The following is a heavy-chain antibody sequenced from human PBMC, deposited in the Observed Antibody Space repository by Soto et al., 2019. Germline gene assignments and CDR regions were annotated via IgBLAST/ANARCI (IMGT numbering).Heavy chain of an antibody. CDR1: GFSLNGNGVG. D-gene: IGHD5-12*01. CDR2: IYWAGDL. CDR3: APGYVKLLSTFHSLDS. V-gene: IGHV2-5*02. J-gene: IGHJ4*02. Sequence: XCPTLVNPTQTLTLTCNFSGFSLNGNGVGVGWIRQPPGKALEWLALIYWAGDLRYSPALKSRLTITQDPSKDQVVLTMTNMDPTDSGTYYCAPGYVKLLSTFHSLDSWGQGIRVPVSS.